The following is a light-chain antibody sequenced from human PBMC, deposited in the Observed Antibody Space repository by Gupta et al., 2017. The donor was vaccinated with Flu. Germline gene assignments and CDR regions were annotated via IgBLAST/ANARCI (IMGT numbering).Light chain of an antibody. V-gene: IGLV3-21*02. CDR3: QVWDSSSDHVV. CDR1: NIGSKS. J-gene: IGLJ2*01. CDR2: DDS. Sequence: SYLLPQPPSVSVAPGQTAGLTCVGTNIGSKSVHWYQQKPGQAPVLVVYDDSDRPSGIPERFSGSDSGNTATLTISRVEAGDEAGYYCQVWDSSSDHVVFGGGTMLTVL.